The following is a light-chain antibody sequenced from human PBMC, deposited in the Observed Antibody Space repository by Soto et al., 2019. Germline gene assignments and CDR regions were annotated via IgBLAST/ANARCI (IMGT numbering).Light chain of an antibody. J-gene: IGKJ2*01. V-gene: IGKV2-28*01. CDR2: LGS. CDR1: QSLLYSNGYNY. CDR3: MQALQAPYT. Sequence: DIVMTQSPLSQPVTPGEPASISCRSSQSLLYSNGYNYLDWYLQKPGQSPQLLIYLGSNRASGVPDRFSGSVSGTDFTLKINRVEAEDVGVYYCMQALQAPYTFGQGTKLEIK.